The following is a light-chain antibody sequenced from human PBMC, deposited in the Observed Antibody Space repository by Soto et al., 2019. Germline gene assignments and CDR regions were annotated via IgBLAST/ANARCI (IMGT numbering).Light chain of an antibody. Sequence: EIVLTQSPGTLSLSPGERATLSCRASQSVNSNYLAWYQQRPGQAPRLLIYGASNRATGIPDRFSGSGSGTDFTLTVSRLDPEDFAVYYCQQYGDSLLTFGGGTKVEIK. J-gene: IGKJ4*01. CDR2: GAS. CDR3: QQYGDSLLT. V-gene: IGKV3-20*01. CDR1: QSVNSNY.